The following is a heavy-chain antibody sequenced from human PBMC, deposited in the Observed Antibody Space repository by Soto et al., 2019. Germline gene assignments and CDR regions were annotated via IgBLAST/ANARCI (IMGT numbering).Heavy chain of an antibody. J-gene: IGHJ6*02. Sequence: PSQTLSLTCAISGDSVSSNSAAWNWIRQSPSRGLEWLGRTYYRSKWYNDYAVSVKSRITINPDTSKNQFSLQLNSVTPEDTAVYYCARDQISHSSSSPSAYYYYYYGMDVWGQGTTVTVSS. CDR3: ARDQISHSSSSPSAYYYYYYGMDV. CDR1: GDSVSSNSAA. CDR2: TYYRSKWYN. V-gene: IGHV6-1*01. D-gene: IGHD6-6*01.